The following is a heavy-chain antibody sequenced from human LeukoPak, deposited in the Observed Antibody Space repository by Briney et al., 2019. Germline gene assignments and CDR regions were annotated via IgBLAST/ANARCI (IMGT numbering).Heavy chain of an antibody. CDR1: GLMFSDHW. J-gene: IGHJ4*02. CDR3: ARDVGAYGASPGAD. Sequence: GGSLRLSCEASGLMFSDHWMHWVRQAPGKGLVWVSRIKTDGNEASYADAVRGRFVISRDNSKNTLFLLMNSLRDDDTAMYFCARDVGAYGASPGADWGQGTQVTVSS. D-gene: IGHD1-26*01. V-gene: IGHV3-74*01. CDR2: IKTDGNEA.